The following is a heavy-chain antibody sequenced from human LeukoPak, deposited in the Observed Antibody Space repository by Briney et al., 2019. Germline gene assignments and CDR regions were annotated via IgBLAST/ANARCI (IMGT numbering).Heavy chain of an antibody. CDR3: ARGGTSAAGIDY. CDR2: IWYDGSNK. D-gene: IGHD6-13*01. Sequence: QIGGSLRLSCAASGFNFRSNGMYWVRQAPGKGLEWVAVIWYDGSNKYYGDSVKGRFTVSRDNSKNTLYLQMNSLRAEDTAVYYCARGGTSAAGIDYWGQGTLVTVSS. V-gene: IGHV3-33*07. J-gene: IGHJ4*02. CDR1: GFNFRSNG.